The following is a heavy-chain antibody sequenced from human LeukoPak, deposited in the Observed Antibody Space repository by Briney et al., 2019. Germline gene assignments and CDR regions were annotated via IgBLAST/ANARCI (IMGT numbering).Heavy chain of an antibody. CDR2: IDSRDNT. V-gene: IGHV3-53*04. CDR3: ARESTPLRGAFDP. D-gene: IGHD5-24*01. J-gene: IGHJ5*02. CDR1: GFTVRNNH. Sequence: GGSLRLSCAASGFTVRNNHMSWVRQAPGKGLEWVSVIDSRDNTYHADSVKGRFTISRNTSKNTLYLQMNSLRAEDTAVYYCARESTPLRGAFDPWGPGTLVTVSS.